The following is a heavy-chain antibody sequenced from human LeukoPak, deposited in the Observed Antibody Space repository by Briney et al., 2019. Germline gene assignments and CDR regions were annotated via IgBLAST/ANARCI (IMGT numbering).Heavy chain of an antibody. CDR2: INPIGVST. D-gene: IGHD5-18*01. V-gene: IGHV1-46*01. CDR3: ARAHPHRRLMDTTMEQHWFDP. CDR1: GYTFTSYY. Sequence: AAVKVSCKASGYTFTSYYMHWVRQAPGEGLEWRGIINPIGVSTNNAQKLQGRVTMTRHMSTSTVYMELSSLRSEDTAMYYCARAHPHRRLMDTTMEQHWFDPWGQGTLVTVSS. J-gene: IGHJ5*02.